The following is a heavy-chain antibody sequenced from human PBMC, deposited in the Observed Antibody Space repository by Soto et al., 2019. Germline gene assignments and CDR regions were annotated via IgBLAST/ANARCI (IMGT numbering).Heavy chain of an antibody. CDR2: IYFSGIA. D-gene: IGHD2-15*01. J-gene: IGHJ1*01. CDR1: GASITDSY. Sequence: QMQMQESGPRLVKPSETLSLTCTVSGASITDSYWSWIRQPPEKGLEWIGYIYFSGIANYNPSLKSRATISRDTSKNEFSLKLTSVTAAETAIYYCARGDSDLAVSEAAYWGQGTLVTVSS. V-gene: IGHV4-59*01. CDR3: ARGDSDLAVSEAAY.